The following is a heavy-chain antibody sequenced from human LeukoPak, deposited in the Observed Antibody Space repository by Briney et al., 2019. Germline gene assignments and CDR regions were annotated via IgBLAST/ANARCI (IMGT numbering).Heavy chain of an antibody. Sequence: GASVKVSCKASGYTFTNYDINWVRQATGQGLEWMGWKNPNSGNTGYAQKFQSRVTITRNTSISTAYMELSSLRSEDTAVYYCARGGQSSSSFNYYYYMDVWGKGTTVTVSS. CDR3: ARGGQSSSSFNYYYYMDV. CDR1: GYTFTNYD. CDR2: KNPNSGNT. D-gene: IGHD2-2*01. J-gene: IGHJ6*03. V-gene: IGHV1-8*03.